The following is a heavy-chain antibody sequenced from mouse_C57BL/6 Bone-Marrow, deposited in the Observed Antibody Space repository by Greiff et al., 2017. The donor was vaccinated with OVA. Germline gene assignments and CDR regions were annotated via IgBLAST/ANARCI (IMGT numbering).Heavy chain of an antibody. V-gene: IGHV7-1*01. D-gene: IGHD2-3*01. CDR2: SRNKANDYTT. J-gene: IGHJ3*01. Sequence: DVMLVESGGGLVQSGRSLRLSCATSGFTFSDFYMEWVRQAPGKGLEWIAASRNKANDYTTEYSASVKGRFIVSRDTSHSILYLQMNALRAEDTAIYYCARGGWLLPFAYWGQGTLVTVSA. CDR3: ARGGWLLPFAY. CDR1: GFTFSDFY.